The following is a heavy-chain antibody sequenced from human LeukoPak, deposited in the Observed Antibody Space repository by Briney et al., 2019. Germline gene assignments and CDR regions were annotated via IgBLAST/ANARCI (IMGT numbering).Heavy chain of an antibody. D-gene: IGHD6-25*01. J-gene: IGHJ6*04. CDR2: IDPSDSYT. Sequence: HGESLKISCEGSGYSFTSYWISWVHQMPGKGLEWMGRIDPSDSYTNYSPSFQGHVTISADKSISTAYLQWSSLKASDTAMYYCARLYPQRHAGGMDVWGKGTTVTVSS. CDR1: GYSFTSYW. V-gene: IGHV5-10-1*01. CDR3: ARLYPQRHAGGMDV.